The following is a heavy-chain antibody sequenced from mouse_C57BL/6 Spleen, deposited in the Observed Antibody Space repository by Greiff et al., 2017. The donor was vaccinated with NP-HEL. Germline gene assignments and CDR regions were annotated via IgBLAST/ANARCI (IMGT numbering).Heavy chain of an antibody. CDR3: ARHEDRATVVAKRWYFDY. CDR2: FYPGSGSI. CDR1: GYTFTEYT. V-gene: IGHV1-62-2*01. J-gene: IGHJ2*01. D-gene: IGHD1-1*01. Sequence: VKLMESGAELVKPGASVKLSCKASGYTFTEYTIHWVKQRSGQGLEWIGWFYPGSGSIKYNEKFKDKATLTADKSSSTVYMELSRLTSEDSAVYFCARHEDRATVVAKRWYFDYWGQGTTLTVSS.